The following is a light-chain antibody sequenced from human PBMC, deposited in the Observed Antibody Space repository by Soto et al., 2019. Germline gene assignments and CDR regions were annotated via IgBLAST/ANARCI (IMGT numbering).Light chain of an antibody. V-gene: IGKV1-6*01. J-gene: IGKJ1*01. Sequence: AIQMTQSPSSLSASVGDRVTITCRASQRFXNDLAWYEQKPGKAPKLLXDDASSLQRGVPSRLSGSGSATDFTLTISSLQPEDFATYYCLQDYNDTLTFGQGTKVDIK. CDR1: QRFXND. CDR2: DAS. CDR3: LQDYNDTLT.